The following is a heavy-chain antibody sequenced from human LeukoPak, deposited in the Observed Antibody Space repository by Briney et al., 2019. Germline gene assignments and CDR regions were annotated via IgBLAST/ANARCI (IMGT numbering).Heavy chain of an antibody. CDR3: AKLGVVIASPPDY. V-gene: IGHV3-23*01. Sequence: QPGGSLRLSCAASGFTFSSHAMSWVRQAPGKGLEWVSAISGSGGSTYYADSAKGRFTISRDNSKNTLYLQMNSLRAEDTAVYYCAKLGVVIASPPDYWGQGTLVTVSS. CDR2: ISGSGGST. J-gene: IGHJ4*02. D-gene: IGHD2-21*01. CDR1: GFTFSSHA.